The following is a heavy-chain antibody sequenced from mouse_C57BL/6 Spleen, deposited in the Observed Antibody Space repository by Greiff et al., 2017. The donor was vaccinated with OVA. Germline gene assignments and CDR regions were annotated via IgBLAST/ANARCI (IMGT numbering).Heavy chain of an antibody. J-gene: IGHJ2*01. CDR2: IHPNSGST. Sequence: QVQLQQPGAELVKPGASVKLSCKASGYTFTSYWMHWVKQRPGQGLEWIGMIHPNSGSTNYNEKFKSKATLTVDKSSSTAYMQLSSLTSEDSAVYYCARGMRTATGSYFDYGGQGTTLTVSS. V-gene: IGHV1-64*01. D-gene: IGHD3-3*01. CDR1: GYTFTSYW. CDR3: ARGMRTATGSYFDY.